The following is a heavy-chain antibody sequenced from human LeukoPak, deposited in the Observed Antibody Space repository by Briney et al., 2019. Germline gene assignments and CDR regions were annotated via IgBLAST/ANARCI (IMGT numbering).Heavy chain of an antibody. V-gene: IGHV4-39*01. D-gene: IGHD6-13*01. J-gene: IGHJ4*02. Sequence: SETLSLNCTVSGGSISSSSYYWGWIRQPPGKGLEWIGSIYYSGSTYYNPSLKSRVTISVDTSKNQFFLKLSSVTAADTAVYYCARHAAAGTVVNYFDYWGQGTLVTVFS. CDR2: IYYSGST. CDR3: ARHAAAGTVVNYFDY. CDR1: GGSISSSSYY.